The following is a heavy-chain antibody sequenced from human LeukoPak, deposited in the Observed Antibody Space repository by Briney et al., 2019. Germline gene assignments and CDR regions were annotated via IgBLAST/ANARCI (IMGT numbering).Heavy chain of an antibody. V-gene: IGHV1-69*13. J-gene: IGHJ4*02. Sequence: ASVRVSCKASGGTFSSYAISWVRQAPGQGLEWMGWIIPIFGTANYAQKFQGRVTITADESTSTAYMELSSLRSEDTAVYYCARARAPSIFGVVIPDYWGQGTLVTVSS. D-gene: IGHD3-3*01. CDR1: GGTFSSYA. CDR3: ARARAPSIFGVVIPDY. CDR2: IIPIFGTA.